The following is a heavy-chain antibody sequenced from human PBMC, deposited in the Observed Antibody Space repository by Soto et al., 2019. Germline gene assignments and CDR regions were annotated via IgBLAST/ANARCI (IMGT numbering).Heavy chain of an antibody. J-gene: IGHJ5*02. CDR3: ACNWGNSLKNWLDP. V-gene: IGHV1-69*13. CDR1: AGTFPHYA. Sequence: VASVKVSCKASAGTFPHYALSWVRQAPGKGLEWIGGIIPVLATTTYAPKFQGSVSLIADESTNTVYMELSSLRSEDTALYYWACNWGNSLKNWLDPWGQGTLVTVSS. CDR2: IIPVLATT. D-gene: IGHD7-27*01.